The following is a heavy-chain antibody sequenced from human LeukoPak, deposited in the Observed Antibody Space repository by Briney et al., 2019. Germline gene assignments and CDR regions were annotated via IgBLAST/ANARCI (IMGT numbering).Heavy chain of an antibody. D-gene: IGHD4-17*01. CDR1: GYSFTSYW. CDR3: ASGSNDYGDPYYFDY. V-gene: IGHV5-51*01. J-gene: IGHJ4*02. Sequence: GESLKISCKGSGYSFTSYWIGWVRQMPGKGLEWMGIIYLGDSDTRYSPSFQGQVTISADKSISTAYLQWGSLKASDTAMYYCASGSNDYGDPYYFDYWGQGTLVTVSS. CDR2: IYLGDSDT.